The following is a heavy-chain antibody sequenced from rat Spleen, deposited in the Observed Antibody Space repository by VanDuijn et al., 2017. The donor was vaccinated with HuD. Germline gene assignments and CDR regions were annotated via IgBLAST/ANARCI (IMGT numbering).Heavy chain of an antibody. J-gene: IGHJ3*01. V-gene: IGHV5-22*01. CDR1: GFTFSNYG. CDR3: TRERGSGFDY. CDR2: ISYEGSGT. D-gene: IGHD4-1*01. Sequence: LVQSGGGLVQPGRSMKLSCAASGFTFSNYGMAWVRQAPKKGLEWVASISYEGSGTYYGDSVKGRFTISRDNAQNTLYLQMNSLRSEDTATYYCTRERGSGFDYWGQGTLVTVSS.